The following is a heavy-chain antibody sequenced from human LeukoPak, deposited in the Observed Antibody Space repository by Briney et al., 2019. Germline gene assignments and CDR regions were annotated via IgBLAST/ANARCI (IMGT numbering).Heavy chain of an antibody. CDR3: ARWPQYYYDSSGFSDGYFDY. CDR2: IIPIFGTA. V-gene: IGHV1-69*13. CDR1: GGTFSSYA. D-gene: IGHD3-22*01. J-gene: IGHJ4*02. Sequence: SVKVSCKASGGTFSSYAISWVRQAPGQGLEWMGGIIPIFGTANYAQKFQGRVTITADESTSTAYMELSSLRSEDTAVYYCARWPQYYYDSSGFSDGYFDYWGQGTLVTVSS.